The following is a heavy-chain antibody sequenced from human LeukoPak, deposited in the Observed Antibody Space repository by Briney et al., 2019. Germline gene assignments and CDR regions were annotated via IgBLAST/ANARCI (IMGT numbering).Heavy chain of an antibody. V-gene: IGHV1-18*01. CDR2: ISAYNGNT. Sequence: ASVKVSCKASGYTFTSYGISWVRQAPGQGLEWMGWISAYNGNTNYAQKLQGRVTMTTDTSTSTAYMELRSLRSEDTAVYYCARDLAATDYYYGMDVWGQGTTVTVSS. CDR3: ARDLAATDYYYGMDV. CDR1: GYTFTSYG. D-gene: IGHD5-24*01. J-gene: IGHJ6*02.